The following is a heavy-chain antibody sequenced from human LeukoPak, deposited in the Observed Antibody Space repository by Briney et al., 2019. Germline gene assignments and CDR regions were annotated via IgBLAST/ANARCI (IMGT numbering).Heavy chain of an antibody. Sequence: GGSLRLSGEAAGFTFSNFWMHWVRQAPGKGLVWVAGSNNDERSTNYADSVKGRFTISRDNAKNTLYLRMNGLRAEDTAVYYCARDEEEGYCSSTNCYPQYFQHWGRGTLVTVSS. CDR2: SNNDERST. CDR1: GFTFSNFW. V-gene: IGHV3-74*01. D-gene: IGHD2-2*01. CDR3: ARDEEEGYCSSTNCYPQYFQH. J-gene: IGHJ1*01.